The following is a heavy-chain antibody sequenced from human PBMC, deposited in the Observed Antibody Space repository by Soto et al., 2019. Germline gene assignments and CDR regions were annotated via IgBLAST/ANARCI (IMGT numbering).Heavy chain of an antibody. Sequence: ASVKVSCKASGYTFTSYGISWVRQAPGQGLEWMGWISAYNGNTNYAQKLQGRVTMTTDTSTSTAYMELRSLRSDDTAVYYCARDRRLQLVRFGMNNLLDFWGQGTLVTVSS. CDR1: GYTFTSYG. V-gene: IGHV1-18*01. CDR3: ARDRRLQLVRFGMNNLLDF. CDR2: ISAYNGNT. D-gene: IGHD6-13*01. J-gene: IGHJ5*01.